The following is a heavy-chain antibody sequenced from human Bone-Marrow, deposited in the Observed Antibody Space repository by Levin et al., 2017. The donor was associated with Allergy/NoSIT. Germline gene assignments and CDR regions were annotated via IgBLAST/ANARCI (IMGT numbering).Heavy chain of an antibody. D-gene: IGHD5-18*01. CDR1: GGSISSGDW. CDR2: IYQSGST. CDR3: AGTAENEYTYHYY. Sequence: KTSETLSLTCAVSGGSISSGDWWTWVRQPPGKGLEWIGEIYQSGSTNYNASLKSRVNISIDKSRNQFSLKVNSVTAADTAVYYCAGTAENEYTYHYYWGQGTLVTVSS. J-gene: IGHJ4*02. V-gene: IGHV4-4*02.